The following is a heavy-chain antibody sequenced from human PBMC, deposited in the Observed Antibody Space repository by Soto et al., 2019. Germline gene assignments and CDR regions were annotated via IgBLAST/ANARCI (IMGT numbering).Heavy chain of an antibody. Sequence: PGGSLRLSCAASGFTFSSYIMNWVRQAPGKGLEWVSYISSSSSTIYYADSVKGRFTISRDNAKNSLYLQMNSLRDEDTAVYYCARDPPYSVTSPFSARVPDHYYAMDVCGQGTTVTVSS. CDR1: GFTFSSYI. D-gene: IGHD4-17*01. V-gene: IGHV3-48*02. CDR3: ARDPPYSVTSPFSARVPDHYYAMDV. CDR2: ISSSSSTI. J-gene: IGHJ6*02.